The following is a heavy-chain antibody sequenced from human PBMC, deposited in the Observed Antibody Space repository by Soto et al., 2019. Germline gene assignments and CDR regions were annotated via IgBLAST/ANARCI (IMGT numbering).Heavy chain of an antibody. Sequence: SETLSLTCIVSGDSVTSGSYYWTWLRQPPGKGLEWIGYISYTGRTKYNPSLQSRVTISVDTSKNDFSLNLSSVTAADTAVYFCARGGALLCYYVMNVWGHVTAGTVSS. V-gene: IGHV4-61*03. CDR1: GDSVTSGSYY. J-gene: IGHJ6*02. CDR2: ISYTGRT. CDR3: ARGGALLCYYVMNV. D-gene: IGHD3-16*01.